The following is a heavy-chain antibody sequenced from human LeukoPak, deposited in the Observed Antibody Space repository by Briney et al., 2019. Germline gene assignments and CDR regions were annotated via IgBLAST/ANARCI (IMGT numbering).Heavy chain of an antibody. CDR1: GGSISSYY. V-gene: IGHV4-4*07. CDR2: IYTSGST. J-gene: IGHJ5*02. Sequence: PSETLSLTCTVSGGSISSYYRSWIRQPAGKGLEWIGRIYTSGSTNYNPSLKSRVTMSVDTSKNQFSLKLSSVTAADTAVYYCARGNYYGSGSYDWFDPWGQGTLVTVSS. CDR3: ARGNYYGSGSYDWFDP. D-gene: IGHD3-10*01.